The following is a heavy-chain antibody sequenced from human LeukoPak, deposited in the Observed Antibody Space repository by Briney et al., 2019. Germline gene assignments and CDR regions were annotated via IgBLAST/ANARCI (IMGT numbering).Heavy chain of an antibody. CDR2: MNPNSGNT. CDR3: ARDPSTSWSLPSNWFDP. Sequence: ASVKVSCKASGYTFTSYDINWVRQATGQGLEWMGWMNPNSGNTGYAQKFQGRVTITRNTSISTAYMELRSLRSDDTAVYYCARDPSTSWSLPSNWFDPWGQGTLVIVSS. CDR1: GYTFTSYD. J-gene: IGHJ5*02. V-gene: IGHV1-8*03. D-gene: IGHD6-13*01.